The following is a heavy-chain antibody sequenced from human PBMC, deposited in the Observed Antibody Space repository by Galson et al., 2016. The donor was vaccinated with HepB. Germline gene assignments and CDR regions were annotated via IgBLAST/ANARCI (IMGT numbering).Heavy chain of an antibody. CDR2: IYHSGTT. J-gene: IGHJ4*02. D-gene: IGHD5-12*01. CDR1: GDSISSSGSYS. CDR3: ARGAYSGHGLAY. V-gene: IGHV4-30-2*01. Sequence: TLSLTCGVSGDSISSSGSYSWHWIRRPPGKGLEWIGYIYHSGTTYYNPSLKSRLTISVDKSKNQFSLNLSSVTAADTAVYYCARGAYSGHGLAYWGQGTLVTVSS.